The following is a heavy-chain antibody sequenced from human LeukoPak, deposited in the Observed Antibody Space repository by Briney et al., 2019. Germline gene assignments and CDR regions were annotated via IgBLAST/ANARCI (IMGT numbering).Heavy chain of an antibody. CDR2: IYYSGST. J-gene: IGHJ4*02. D-gene: IGHD5-24*01. V-gene: IGHV4-59*08. CDR3: ARGARAGYNLGPFDY. CDR1: GGSMSSYY. Sequence: PSETLSLTCTVSGGSMSSYYWSWIRQPPGKGLEWIGYIYYSGSTKYNPSVKSRVTISVDTSKNQFSLKLSSVTAADTAVYYCARGARAGYNLGPFDYWGQGTLVTVSS.